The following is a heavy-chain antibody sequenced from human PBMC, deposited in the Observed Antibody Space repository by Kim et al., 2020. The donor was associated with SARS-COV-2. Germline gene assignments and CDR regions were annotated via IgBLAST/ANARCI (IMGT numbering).Heavy chain of an antibody. D-gene: IGHD3-22*01. Sequence: GGSLRLSCAASGFIFYTFGMYWVRQVPGKGLEWVAVISYDGTNKDYADSVKGRFTISRDNSRNTLFLQMNSLRAEDTAVYYCAKGYYDSSGYYRQGYWG. CDR3: AKGYYDSSGYYRQGY. CDR2: ISYDGTNK. J-gene: IGHJ4*01. CDR1: GFIFYTFG. V-gene: IGHV3-30*18.